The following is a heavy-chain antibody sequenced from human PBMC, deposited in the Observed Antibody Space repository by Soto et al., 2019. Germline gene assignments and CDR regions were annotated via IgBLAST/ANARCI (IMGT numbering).Heavy chain of an antibody. J-gene: IGHJ5*02. V-gene: IGHV2-5*02. CDR1: GFSLSTSGVG. Sequence: SGPTLVNPTQTLTLTCTFSGFSLSTSGVGVGWIRQPPGKALEWLALIYRDDDKRYSPSLKSRLTITKDTSKNQVVLTMTNMDPVDTATYYCAHALFCISTSCYFNWFDPWGQGTLVTVSS. CDR3: AHALFCISTSCYFNWFDP. CDR2: IYRDDDK. D-gene: IGHD2-2*01.